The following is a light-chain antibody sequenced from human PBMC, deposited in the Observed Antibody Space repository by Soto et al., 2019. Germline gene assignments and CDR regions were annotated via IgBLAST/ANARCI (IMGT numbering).Light chain of an antibody. V-gene: IGKV3-15*01. CDR2: GAS. J-gene: IGKJ4*01. CDR1: QSTNNY. CDR3: QQYNNWPLT. Sequence: EIVMTQSQATLSVSPGERATLSCRASQSTNNYLAWYQQKPGQAPRLHIDGASTRATDIPARFSGSGSGTEFTLTINSLQSEDCAVYYCQQYNNWPLTFGGGTKVEIK.